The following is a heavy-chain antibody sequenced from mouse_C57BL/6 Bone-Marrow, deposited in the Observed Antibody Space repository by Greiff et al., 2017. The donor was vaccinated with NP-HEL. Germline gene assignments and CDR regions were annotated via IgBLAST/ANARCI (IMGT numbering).Heavy chain of an antibody. CDR2: INPNNGGT. Sequence: EVQLQQSGPELVKPGASVKISCKASGYTFTDYYMNWVKQSHGKSLEWIGDINPNNGGTSYNQKFKGKATLTVDKSSSTAYMELRSLTSEDSAVYYCAREDLLWKALFAYWGQGTLVTVSA. J-gene: IGHJ3*01. V-gene: IGHV1-26*01. CDR1: GYTFTDYY. D-gene: IGHD2-1*01. CDR3: AREDLLWKALFAY.